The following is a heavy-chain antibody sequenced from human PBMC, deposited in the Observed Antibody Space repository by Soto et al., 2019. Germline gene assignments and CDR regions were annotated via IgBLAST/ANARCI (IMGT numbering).Heavy chain of an antibody. CDR1: GFTFSSYE. CDR3: ARSHRYCSSTSCQGFDP. D-gene: IGHD2-2*01. J-gene: IGHJ5*02. CDR2: ISSSGSTI. Sequence: GGSLRLSCAASGFTFSSYEMNWVRQAPGKGLEWVSYISSSGSTIYYADSVKGRFTISRDNAKNSLYLQMNSLRAEDTAVYYCARSHRYCSSTSCQGFDPRGQGTLVTVSS. V-gene: IGHV3-48*03.